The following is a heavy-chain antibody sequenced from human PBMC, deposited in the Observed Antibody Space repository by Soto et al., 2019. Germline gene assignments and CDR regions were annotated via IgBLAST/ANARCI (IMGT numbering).Heavy chain of an antibody. D-gene: IGHD3-22*01. V-gene: IGHV3-23*01. Sequence: CSLRICCAASGFTFRSSAISWVRQAPGKGLEWVSAISGSGGSTYYADSVKGRFTISRDNSKNTLYLQMNSLRAEDTAVYYCAKDKWLVEDWFDPWGQGTLVTVYS. CDR2: ISGSGGST. CDR3: AKDKWLVEDWFDP. CDR1: GFTFRSSA. J-gene: IGHJ5*02.